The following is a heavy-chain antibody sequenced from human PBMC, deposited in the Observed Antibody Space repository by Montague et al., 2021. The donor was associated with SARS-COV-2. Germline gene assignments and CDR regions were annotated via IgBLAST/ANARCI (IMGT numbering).Heavy chain of an antibody. J-gene: IGHJ6*02. CDR3: ARDSSSGSDWYYYYGMDV. V-gene: IGHV3-33*01. Sequence: SLRLSCAASGFTFSIYGMHWVRQAPGKGLEWAAIIWYDGSKNYYADSVKGRFTISRDNSKNTLYLQMNTLRAEDTAVYYCARDSSSGSDWYYYYGMDVWGQGTTVTVSS. CDR2: IWYDGSKN. D-gene: IGHD6-13*01. CDR1: GFTFSIYG.